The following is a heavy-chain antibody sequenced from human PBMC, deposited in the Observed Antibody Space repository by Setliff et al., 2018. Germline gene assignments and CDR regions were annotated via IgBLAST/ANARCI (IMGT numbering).Heavy chain of an antibody. V-gene: IGHV1-18*01. CDR1: GFSFSTFG. Sequence: GASVKVSCKTSGFSFSTFGFSWVRQAPGQGLEWMGWISPYSGESNYAQKFQDRLTVTADTSTKTTYMELRSLTSDDTAVYFCTRSRVPRVVLAADFDLWGQGTLVTVSS. CDR2: ISPYSGES. CDR3: TRSRVPRVVLAADFDL. J-gene: IGHJ4*02. D-gene: IGHD3-16*01.